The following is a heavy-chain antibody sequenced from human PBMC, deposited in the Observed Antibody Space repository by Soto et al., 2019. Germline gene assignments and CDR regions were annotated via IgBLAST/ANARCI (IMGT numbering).Heavy chain of an antibody. V-gene: IGHV3-48*02. Sequence: GGSLRLSCAASGFTFSSYSMNWVRQAPGKGLEWVSYISSSSSTIYYADSVKGRFTISRDNAKNSLYLQMNSLRDEDTAVYYCARDYDFWSGYYSGEYYFDYWGQGTLVTVSS. CDR2: ISSSSSTI. J-gene: IGHJ4*02. CDR1: GFTFSSYS. CDR3: ARDYDFWSGYYSGEYYFDY. D-gene: IGHD3-3*01.